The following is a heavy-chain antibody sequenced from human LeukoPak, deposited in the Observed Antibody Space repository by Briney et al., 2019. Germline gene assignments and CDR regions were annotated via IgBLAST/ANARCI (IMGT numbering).Heavy chain of an antibody. J-gene: IGHJ4*02. V-gene: IGHV4-59*01. CDR1: GDSISSSY. D-gene: IGHD3/OR15-3a*01. Sequence: SEILSLTCTVSGDSISSSYWSWIRQPPGKGLQWIGYIYYIGTTNYNPSVKSRVTISVDMSKNQFSLKLSSVTAADTAVYYCARAHLDNPGYFDYWGQGTLVTVSS. CDR2: IYYIGTT. CDR3: ARAHLDNPGYFDY.